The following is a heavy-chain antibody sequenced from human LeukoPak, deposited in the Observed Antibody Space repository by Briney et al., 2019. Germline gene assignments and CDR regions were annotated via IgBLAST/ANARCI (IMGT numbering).Heavy chain of an antibody. CDR1: GFSLSTGGVG. J-gene: IGHJ4*02. Sequence: SGPTLVKPTQTLTLTCTFSGFSLSTGGVGVGWIRQPPGKALEWLALIYWDDDKRYSPSLKSRLTITKDTSKNQVVLTMTNIDPVDTATYYCAHSSYYDSSGYYYFDYWGQGTLVTVSS. D-gene: IGHD3-22*01. V-gene: IGHV2-5*02. CDR2: IYWDDDK. CDR3: AHSSYYDSSGYYYFDY.